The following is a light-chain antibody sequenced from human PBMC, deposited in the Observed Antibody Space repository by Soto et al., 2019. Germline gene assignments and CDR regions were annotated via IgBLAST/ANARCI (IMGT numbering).Light chain of an antibody. Sequence: QPVLTQSPSASASLGASVKLTCTLSSGHSNHAIAWHQQQSEKGPRYLMKLNSDGSHSKGDGIPDRFSGSSSGAERYLTISSLQSEDEADYCCQSWGAGIVVFGGGTKLTVL. CDR2: LNSDGSH. J-gene: IGLJ2*01. V-gene: IGLV4-69*01. CDR3: QSWGAGIVV. CDR1: SGHSNHA.